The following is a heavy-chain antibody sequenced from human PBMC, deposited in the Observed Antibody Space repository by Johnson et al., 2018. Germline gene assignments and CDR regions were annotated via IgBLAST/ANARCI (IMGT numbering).Heavy chain of an antibody. CDR2: ISYDGSNK. CDR3: AGGRATTEATIRGRFYYYYAMDV. CDR1: GFTFSSYG. J-gene: IGHJ6*02. Sequence: VQLVESGGGVVQPGRSLRLSCAASGFTFSSYGMHWVRQAPGKGLEWVAVISYDGSNKYYADSVKGRFTISRDNSKNTLYLQMNSLRSEDTAVYYCAGGRATTEATIRGRFYYYYAMDVWGQGTTVTVSS. V-gene: IGHV3-30*03. D-gene: IGHD5-24*01.